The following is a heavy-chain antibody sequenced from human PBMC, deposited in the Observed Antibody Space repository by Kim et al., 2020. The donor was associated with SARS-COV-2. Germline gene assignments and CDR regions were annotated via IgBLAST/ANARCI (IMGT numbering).Heavy chain of an antibody. D-gene: IGHD2-2*01. Sequence: SVKVSCKASGGTFSSYAISWVRQAPGQGLEWMGGIIPIFGTANYAQKFQGRVTITADESTSTAYMELSSLRSEDTAVYYCARDRYCSSTSCYSWFDPWGQGTLVTVSS. CDR3: ARDRYCSSTSCYSWFDP. CDR1: GGTFSSYA. J-gene: IGHJ5*02. V-gene: IGHV1-69*13. CDR2: IIPIFGTA.